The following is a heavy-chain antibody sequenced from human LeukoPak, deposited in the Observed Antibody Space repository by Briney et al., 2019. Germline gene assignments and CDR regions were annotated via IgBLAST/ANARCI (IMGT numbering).Heavy chain of an antibody. CDR3: ARQGVPAYCSGGSCYDY. CDR2: IYPGDSDT. Sequence: GESLKISCKGSGYSFTSYWIGWVRQMPGKGLEWMGIIYPGDSDTRYSPSLQGQVTISADKSISTAYLQWSSLKASDTAMYYCARQGVPAYCSGGSCYDYWGQGTLVTVSS. J-gene: IGHJ4*02. D-gene: IGHD2-15*01. CDR1: GYSFTSYW. V-gene: IGHV5-51*01.